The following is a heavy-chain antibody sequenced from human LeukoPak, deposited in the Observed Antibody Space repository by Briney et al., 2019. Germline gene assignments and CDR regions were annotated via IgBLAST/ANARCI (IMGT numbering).Heavy chain of an antibody. Sequence: GGSLRLSCAASGFIFSSYAMSWVRQAPGKGLEWVSTFSGSDDSTYYADSVKGRFSISRDNSKNTLYLQMNSLRAEDTAVYYCARARDTADEYYFDYWGQGTLVTVSS. V-gene: IGHV3-23*01. J-gene: IGHJ4*02. D-gene: IGHD5-18*01. CDR1: GFIFSSYA. CDR3: ARARDTADEYYFDY. CDR2: FSGSDDST.